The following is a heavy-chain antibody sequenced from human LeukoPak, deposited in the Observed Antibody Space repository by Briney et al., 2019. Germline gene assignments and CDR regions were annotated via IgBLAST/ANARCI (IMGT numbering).Heavy chain of an antibody. D-gene: IGHD3-16*02. CDR2: IKSKTDGGTT. J-gene: IGHJ4*02. Sequence: PGGSLRLSCAASGFTFSNAWMSWLRQAPGKGLEWVGRIKSKTDGGTTDYAAPVKGRFTISRDDSKNTLYLQMNSLKTEDTAVYYCTTDPYYDYVWGSYRHFDYWGQGTLVTVSS. CDR1: GFTFSNAW. V-gene: IGHV3-15*01. CDR3: TTDPYYDYVWGSYRHFDY.